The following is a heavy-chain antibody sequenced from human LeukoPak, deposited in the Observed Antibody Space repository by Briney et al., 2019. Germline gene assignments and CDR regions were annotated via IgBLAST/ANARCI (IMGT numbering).Heavy chain of an antibody. J-gene: IGHJ4*02. D-gene: IGHD1-26*01. Sequence: SETPSLTCTVSGGSISRYYWSWIRQPPGKGLEWIGYMYNSGSTNYNPSLKSRVTISVDTSKNQFSLELSSVTAADTAVYYCAGRSGSADYWGQGTLVTVSS. CDR3: AGRSGSADY. V-gene: IGHV4-59*01. CDR1: GGSISRYY. CDR2: MYNSGST.